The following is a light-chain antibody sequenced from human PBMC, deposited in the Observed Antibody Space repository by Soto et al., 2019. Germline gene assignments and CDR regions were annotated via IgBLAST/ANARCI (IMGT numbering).Light chain of an antibody. CDR3: SSHTTSSALQV. J-gene: IGLJ1*01. V-gene: IGLV2-14*01. CDR1: ISDFVVYNY. Sequence: QSALTQPASVSGSPGQSITISCTGTISDFVVYNYVSWYQQHPGKAPKLMIYGVSNRPSGVSNRFSGSKSGNTASLTISGLQAEDEDDYYCSSHTTSSALQVFGSGTKLTVL. CDR2: GVS.